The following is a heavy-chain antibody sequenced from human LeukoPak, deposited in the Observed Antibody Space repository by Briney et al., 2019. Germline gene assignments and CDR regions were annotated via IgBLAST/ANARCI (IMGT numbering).Heavy chain of an antibody. CDR3: ARASFTYYDFWSGKNWFDP. Sequence: GGSLRLSCAASGFTFDDYAMHWVRQAPGKGLEWVSGISWNSGSIGYADSVKGRFTISRDNAKNSLYLQMNSLRAEDTAVYYCARASFTYYDFWSGKNWFDPWGQGTLVTVSS. CDR1: GFTFDDYA. V-gene: IGHV3-9*01. D-gene: IGHD3-3*01. CDR2: ISWNSGSI. J-gene: IGHJ5*02.